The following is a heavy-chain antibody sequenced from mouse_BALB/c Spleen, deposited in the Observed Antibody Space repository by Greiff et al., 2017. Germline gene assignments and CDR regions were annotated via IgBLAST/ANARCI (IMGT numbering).Heavy chain of an antibody. CDR3: ARDRGGNLPFAY. D-gene: IGHD2-1*01. J-gene: IGHJ3*01. Sequence: EVQVVESGGGLVKPGGSLKLSCAASGFTFSDYYMYWVRQTPEKRLEWVATISDGGSYTYYPDSVKGRFTISRDNAKNNLYLQMSSLKSEDTAMYYCARDRGGNLPFAYRGQGTLVTVSA. CDR2: ISDGGSYT. V-gene: IGHV5-4*02. CDR1: GFTFSDYY.